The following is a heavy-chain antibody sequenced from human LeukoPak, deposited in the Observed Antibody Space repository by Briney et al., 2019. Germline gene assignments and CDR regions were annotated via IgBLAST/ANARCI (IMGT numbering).Heavy chain of an antibody. J-gene: IGHJ1*01. CDR3: ARDPSSRSLYFQH. CDR2: ISLSSSTI. Sequence: GGSLRLSCTASGFTFGDYAMSWVRQAPGKGLEWVSYISLSSSTIYYADSVKGRFTISRDNAKNSLYLQMNSLRAEDTAVYYCARDPSSRSLYFQHWGQGTLVTVSS. CDR1: GFTFGDYA. V-gene: IGHV3-48*01.